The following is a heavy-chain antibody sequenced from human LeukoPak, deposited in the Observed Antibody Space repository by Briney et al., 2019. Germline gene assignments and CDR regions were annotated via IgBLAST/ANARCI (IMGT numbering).Heavy chain of an antibody. V-gene: IGHV3-7*01. CDR1: GFTFSDTW. Sequence: PGGSLRLSCAASGFTFSDTWMSWVRQAPGKGLEWVANIKQDGSEKYYVDSVKGRFTISRDNAKNSLYLQMNSLRAEDTAVYYCAREYYFDYWGQGTLVTVSS. J-gene: IGHJ4*02. CDR2: IKQDGSEK. CDR3: AREYYFDY.